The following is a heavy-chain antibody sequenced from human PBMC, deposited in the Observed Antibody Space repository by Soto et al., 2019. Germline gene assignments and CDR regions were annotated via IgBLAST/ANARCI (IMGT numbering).Heavy chain of an antibody. V-gene: IGHV3-33*01. J-gene: IGHJ5*02. Sequence: QVQLVESGGGVVQPGRSLRLSCAGTGFRFGTYGLHWVRQAPGKGLEWVAVIWYDGSKRYYADSVRGRFTISRDDSRSVLYPQMNSLRAEDTAVYFCARDIRARTNYFDPWGEGTLVTVSS. CDR2: IWYDGSKR. CDR1: GFRFGTYG. CDR3: ARDIRARTNYFDP. D-gene: IGHD1-7*01.